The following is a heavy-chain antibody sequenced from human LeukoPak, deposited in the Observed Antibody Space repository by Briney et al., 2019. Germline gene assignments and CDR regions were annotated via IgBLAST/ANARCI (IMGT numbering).Heavy chain of an antibody. Sequence: GGSLRLSCAASGFTFSSYSMNCVRQAPGKGLEWVSSISSSSSYIYYADSVKGRFTISRDNAKNSLYLQMNSLRAEDTAVYYCARDLGYYDSSEHFDYWGQGTLVTVSS. J-gene: IGHJ4*02. CDR3: ARDLGYYDSSEHFDY. CDR1: GFTFSSYS. CDR2: ISSSSSYI. D-gene: IGHD3-22*01. V-gene: IGHV3-21*01.